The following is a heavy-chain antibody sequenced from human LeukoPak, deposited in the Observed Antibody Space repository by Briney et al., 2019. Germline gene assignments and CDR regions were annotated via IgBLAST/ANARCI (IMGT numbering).Heavy chain of an antibody. J-gene: IGHJ4*02. CDR1: GFTVSSNY. V-gene: IGHV3-48*01. Sequence: GGSLRLSCAASGFTVSSNYMSWVRQAPGKGLEWVSYISSSSSTIYYADSVKGRFTISRDNAKNSLYLQMNSLRAEDTAVYYCASFKIAGYWGQGTLVTVSS. CDR3: ASFKIAGY. D-gene: IGHD3-22*01. CDR2: ISSSSSTI.